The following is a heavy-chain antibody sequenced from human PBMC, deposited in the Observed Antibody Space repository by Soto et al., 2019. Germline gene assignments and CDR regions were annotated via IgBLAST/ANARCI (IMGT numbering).Heavy chain of an antibody. CDR3: AKARHSTSWYGVEADF. V-gene: IGHV3-30*09. Sequence: QVQLVESGGGVVQPGRSLRLSCAASGFIFSDSAMHWVRQAPGKGLEWVAVISYGGDNKYYADSVRGRFAISRDNLKNTLYLQMNSLNPEDTAVYHCAKARHSTSWYGVEADFWGQGTLVTVSS. J-gene: IGHJ4*02. D-gene: IGHD6-13*01. CDR2: ISYGGDNK. CDR1: GFIFSDSA.